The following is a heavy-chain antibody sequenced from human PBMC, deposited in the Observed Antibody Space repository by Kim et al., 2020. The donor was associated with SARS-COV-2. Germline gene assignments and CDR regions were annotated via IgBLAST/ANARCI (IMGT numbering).Heavy chain of an antibody. V-gene: IGHV4-59*01. CDR3: ASSSWYFHRGWFDP. Sequence: SETLSLTCTVSGGSISSYYWSWIRQPPGKGLEWIGYIYYSGSTNYNPSPKSRVTISVDTSKNQFSLKLSSVTAADTAAYYCASSSWYFHRGWFDPWGQGTLVTVSS. CDR1: GGSISSYY. D-gene: IGHD6-13*01. J-gene: IGHJ5*02. CDR2: IYYSGST.